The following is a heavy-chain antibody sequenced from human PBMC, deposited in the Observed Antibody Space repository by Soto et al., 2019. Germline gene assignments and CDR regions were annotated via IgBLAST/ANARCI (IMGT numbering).Heavy chain of an antibody. CDR1: GGTFSSYA. D-gene: IGHD4-17*01. Sequence: QVQLVQSGVEVKKPGSSVKVSCKASGGTFSSYAISWVRQAPGQGLEWMGGIIPIFGTANYAQKFQGRVTITADESTGTAYMELGSLRSEDTAVYYCARGHGDSSYYYYGMDVWGQGTTVTVSS. CDR2: IIPIFGTA. V-gene: IGHV1-69*12. J-gene: IGHJ6*02. CDR3: ARGHGDSSYYYYGMDV.